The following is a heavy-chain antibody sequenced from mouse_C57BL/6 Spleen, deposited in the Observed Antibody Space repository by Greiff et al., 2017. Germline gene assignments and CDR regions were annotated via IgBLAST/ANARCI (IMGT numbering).Heavy chain of an antibody. D-gene: IGHD1-1*02. CDR3: ATGGYYFDD. J-gene: IGHJ2*01. CDR2: INPNNGGT. V-gene: IGHV1-26*01. Sequence: EVQLQQSGPELVKPGASVKISCKASGYTFTDYYMNWVKQSHGKSLEWIGDINPNNGGTSYNQKFKGKATLTVDKSSSTAYMELRSLTSEDSAVYYCATGGYYFDDWGQGTTLTVSS. CDR1: GYTFTDYY.